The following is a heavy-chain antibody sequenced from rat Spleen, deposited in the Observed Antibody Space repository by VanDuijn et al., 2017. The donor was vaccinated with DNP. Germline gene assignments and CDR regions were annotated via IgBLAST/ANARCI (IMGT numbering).Heavy chain of an antibody. V-gene: IGHV5-25*01. D-gene: IGHD1-12*01. J-gene: IGHJ2*01. CDR2: INPDGGNT. Sequence: EVQLVESGGGLVQPGGSLKLSCAASGFTFSNYYMAWVRQAPKKGLEWVATINPDGGNTYYPDSVQGRFTISGDNVKNTLYLQMNSLRSEDTATYYCATHSTIGYWGEGVMVTVSS. CDR3: ATHSTIGY. CDR1: GFTFSNYY.